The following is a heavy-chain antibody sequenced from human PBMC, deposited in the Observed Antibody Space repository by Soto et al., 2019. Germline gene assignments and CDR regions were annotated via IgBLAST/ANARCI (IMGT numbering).Heavy chain of an antibody. V-gene: IGHV3-30-3*01. D-gene: IGHD6-19*01. CDR1: GFTFSAYA. CDR3: ATNKKDTNGWYVNY. Sequence: QVQLVESGGDVVQPGRSLRLSCAASGFTFSAYALHWVRQAPGKGLEWVAVISYDGSSKYYADSVKGRFTISRDNSKNTLYLQMNSLRAEDTALFFCATNKKDTNGWYVNYWGRGTLVTVSS. CDR2: ISYDGSSK. J-gene: IGHJ4*02.